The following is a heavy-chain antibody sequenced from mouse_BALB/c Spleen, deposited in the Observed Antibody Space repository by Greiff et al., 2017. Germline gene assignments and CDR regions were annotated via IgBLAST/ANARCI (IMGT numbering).Heavy chain of an antibody. CDR1: GYTFTDYV. V-gene: IGHV1-81*01. Sequence: QVQLQQSGPELVTPGASVKMSCKASGYTFTDYVISWVKQRTGQGLEWIGEIYPGSGSTYYNEKFKGKATLTADKSSNTAYMQLSSLTSEDSAVYFCAREGGGNYPYYAMDYWGQGTSVTVSS. D-gene: IGHD2-1*01. CDR2: IYPGSGST. J-gene: IGHJ4*01. CDR3: AREGGGNYPYYAMDY.